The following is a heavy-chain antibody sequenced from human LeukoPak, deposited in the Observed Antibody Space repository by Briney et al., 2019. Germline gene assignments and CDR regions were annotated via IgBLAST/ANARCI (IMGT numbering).Heavy chain of an antibody. CDR2: ISSSPTYI. Sequence: GGSLRLSCAVSGFTFSSYSMNWVRQAPGKGLEWVSSISSSPTYIYYADSVKGRFTISRDNSKNTLYLQMNSLRAEDTAVYYCARARDGYNPFDYWGQGTLVTVSS. D-gene: IGHD5-24*01. CDR3: ARARDGYNPFDY. J-gene: IGHJ4*02. V-gene: IGHV3-21*01. CDR1: GFTFSSYS.